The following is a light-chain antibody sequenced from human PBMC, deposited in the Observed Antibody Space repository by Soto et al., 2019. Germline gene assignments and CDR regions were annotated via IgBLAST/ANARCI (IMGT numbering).Light chain of an antibody. CDR3: LQFGGSPQVS. J-gene: IGKJ4*01. CDR2: DTS. Sequence: EIVLTQSPGTLSLSPGERATLSCRASQSVSSSFLTWYQQKPGQAPRLLIYDTSTRATGIPDRFSGSGFGTDFTLTINRLEPEDFAVYYCLQFGGSPQVSFGGGTKVEIK. V-gene: IGKV3-20*01. CDR1: QSVSSSF.